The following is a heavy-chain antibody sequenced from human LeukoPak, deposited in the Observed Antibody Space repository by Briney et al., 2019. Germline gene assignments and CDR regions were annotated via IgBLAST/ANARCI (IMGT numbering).Heavy chain of an antibody. CDR3: ARGGELGVWDWFDP. Sequence: QPGRSLRVSCAASGFTFSNYGMHWIRQAPGKGLEWVAVIWSDGSNKYYADSVKGRFTISRDNSKNTLYLQMNSLRAEDTAVYYCARGGELGVWDWFDPWGQGTLVTVSS. D-gene: IGHD3-16*01. J-gene: IGHJ5*02. CDR2: IWSDGSNK. V-gene: IGHV3-33*01. CDR1: GFTFSNYG.